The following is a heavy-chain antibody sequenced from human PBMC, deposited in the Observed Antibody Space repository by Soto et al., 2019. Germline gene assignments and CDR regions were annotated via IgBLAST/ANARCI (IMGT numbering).Heavy chain of an antibody. CDR1: GYTFTVYY. Sequence: ASVKVSCKASGYTFTVYYIHWVRQAPGQGLEWMGWINPKSGGTMYPQKFQGRVTMTWDTSISTAYMALTRLRSDDTAVYYCARDLAKGGGSAGFDYWGQGTLVTVSS. D-gene: IGHD1-26*01. V-gene: IGHV1-2*02. CDR3: ARDLAKGGGSAGFDY. J-gene: IGHJ4*02. CDR2: INPKSGGT.